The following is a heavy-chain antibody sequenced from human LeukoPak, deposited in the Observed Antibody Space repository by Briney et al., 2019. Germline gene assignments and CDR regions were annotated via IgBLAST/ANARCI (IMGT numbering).Heavy chain of an antibody. CDR1: GFTVSSSY. CDR2: IYSGGST. D-gene: IGHD2-2*01. Sequence: GSLRLSCAAPGFTVSSSYMNWVRQAPGKGLEWVSVIYSGGSTYYADSVKGRFTISRDNSKNTLYLQIHSLRAEDTAVYYCARDKSVGYGMDVWGQGTTVTVSS. J-gene: IGHJ6*02. V-gene: IGHV3-66*01. CDR3: ARDKSVGYGMDV.